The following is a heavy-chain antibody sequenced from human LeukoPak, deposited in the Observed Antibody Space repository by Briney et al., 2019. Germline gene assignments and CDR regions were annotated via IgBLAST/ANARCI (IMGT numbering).Heavy chain of an antibody. CDR2: INPNSGGT. CDR3: ARGPTRGVAGPFDY. J-gene: IGHJ4*02. CDR1: GYTFTGYY. Sequence: GASVKGSCKASGYTFTGYYMHWVRQAPGQGLEWMGWINPNSGGTNYAQKFQGRATMTRDTSIGAAYMELSRLRSDDTAVYYCARGPTRGVAGPFDYWGQGTLVTVSS. D-gene: IGHD6-19*01. V-gene: IGHV1-2*02.